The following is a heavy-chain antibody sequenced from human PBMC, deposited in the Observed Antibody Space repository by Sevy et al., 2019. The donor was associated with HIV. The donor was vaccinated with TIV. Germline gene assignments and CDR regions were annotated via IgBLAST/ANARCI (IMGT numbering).Heavy chain of an antibody. CDR1: GFTFSSYE. Sequence: GGSLRLSCAASGFTFSSYEMNWVRQAPGKGLEWVSSITGSSDYIYYADSVKGRFTISRDNAKNSLYLRMNSLKTEDTAVYYCAKWDADRRWYFDYWGQGILVTVSS. D-gene: IGHD1-26*01. CDR3: AKWDADRRWYFDY. V-gene: IGHV3-21*06. J-gene: IGHJ4*02. CDR2: ITGSSDYI.